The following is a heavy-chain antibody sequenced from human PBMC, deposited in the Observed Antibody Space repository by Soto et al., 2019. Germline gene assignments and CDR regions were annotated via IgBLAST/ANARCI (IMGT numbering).Heavy chain of an antibody. J-gene: IGHJ6*02. Sequence: SETLSLTCTVSGGSISSYYWSWIRQPPGKGLEWIGYIYYSGSTNYNPSLKSRVTISVDTSKNQFSLKLSSVTAADTAVYYCARAAHYDSSGYVGHYYYYGMDVWGQGTTVTVSS. CDR3: ARAAHYDSSGYVGHYYYYGMDV. CDR1: GGSISSYY. D-gene: IGHD3-22*01. V-gene: IGHV4-59*01. CDR2: IYYSGST.